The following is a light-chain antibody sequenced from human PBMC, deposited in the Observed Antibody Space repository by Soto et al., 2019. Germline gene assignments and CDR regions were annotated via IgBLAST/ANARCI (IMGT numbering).Light chain of an antibody. CDR1: QSVSSSY. Sequence: EIVLTQSPGTLSLSPGERATLSCRASQSVSSSYLAWYQQKPGQAPRLLIYGASSRATGTPDRFSGSGSGTDFTLTISRLEPEDIAVYYCQQYGSSPGTFGQGTKVELK. J-gene: IGKJ1*01. V-gene: IGKV3-20*01. CDR2: GAS. CDR3: QQYGSSPGT.